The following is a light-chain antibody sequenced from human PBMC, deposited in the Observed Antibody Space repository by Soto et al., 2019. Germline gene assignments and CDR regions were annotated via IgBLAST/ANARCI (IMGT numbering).Light chain of an antibody. J-gene: IGKJ4*01. CDR1: QSVSNNY. Sequence: EIVLTQSPGTLSLSPGERATLSCRASQSVSNNYLAWYQQKPGQAPRLLIYDASNRATGIPARFSGSGSGTDFTLTISSLEPEDFAVYYCQQHAHWPLTFGGGTKVDIK. CDR3: QQHAHWPLT. V-gene: IGKV3-11*01. CDR2: DAS.